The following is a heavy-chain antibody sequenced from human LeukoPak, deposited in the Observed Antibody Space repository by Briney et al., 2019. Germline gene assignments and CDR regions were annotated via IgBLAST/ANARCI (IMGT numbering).Heavy chain of an antibody. Sequence: GGSLRLSCTASGFTFSNYAMNWVRQAPGEGLQWVSLLSSSGATTYYADSVKGRFTISRDNAKNSLYLQMNSLRDEDTAVYYCARDSSGPFDYWGQGTLVTVSS. D-gene: IGHD6-25*01. CDR1: GFTFSNYA. CDR2: LSSSGATT. CDR3: ARDSSGPFDY. V-gene: IGHV3-48*02. J-gene: IGHJ4*02.